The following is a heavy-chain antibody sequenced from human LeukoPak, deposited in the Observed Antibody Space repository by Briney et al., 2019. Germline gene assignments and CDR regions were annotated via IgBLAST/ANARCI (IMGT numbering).Heavy chain of an antibody. V-gene: IGHV5-51*01. CDR2: IYPGDSGT. Sequence: GESLKISCKGSGYSFTSYWIGWVRQMPAKGLEWMGIIYPGDSGTRYSPSFQGQVTISADKSISTAYLQWSSLKASDTAMYYCASQTLLYDYVWGTPVPAYYFDYWGQGTLVTVSS. CDR1: GYSFTSYW. J-gene: IGHJ4*02. D-gene: IGHD3-16*01. CDR3: ASQTLLYDYVWGTPVPAYYFDY.